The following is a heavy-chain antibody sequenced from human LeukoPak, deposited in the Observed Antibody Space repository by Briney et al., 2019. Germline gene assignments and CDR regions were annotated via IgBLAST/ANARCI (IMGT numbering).Heavy chain of an antibody. D-gene: IGHD3-10*01. CDR2: INHSGST. V-gene: IGHV4-34*01. CDR1: GGSFSGYY. CDR3: ARAGGYYGSGRRHTNFDY. J-gene: IGHJ4*02. Sequence: SETLSLTCAVYGGSFSGYYWSWIRQPPGKGLERIGEINHSGSTNYNPSLKSRVTISVDTSKNQFSLKLSSVTAADTAVYYCARAGGYYGSGRRHTNFDYWGQGTLVTVSS.